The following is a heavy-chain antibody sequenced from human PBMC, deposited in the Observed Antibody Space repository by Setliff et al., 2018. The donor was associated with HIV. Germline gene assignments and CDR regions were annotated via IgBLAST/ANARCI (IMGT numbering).Heavy chain of an antibody. J-gene: IGHJ2*01. V-gene: IGHV4-4*07. D-gene: IGHD4-17*01. CDR3: ARLTINTTTVTAHLLWYLDL. Sequence: SETLSLTCTVSGGSISGYYWSRIRKPAGKGLEWIGRIYTSGSTDYNPSFKSRVTMSVDTSKNQFSLKLNSVTAADTAIYYCARLTINTTTVTAHLLWYLDLWGRGTLVTVSS. CDR1: GGSISGYY. CDR2: IYTSGST.